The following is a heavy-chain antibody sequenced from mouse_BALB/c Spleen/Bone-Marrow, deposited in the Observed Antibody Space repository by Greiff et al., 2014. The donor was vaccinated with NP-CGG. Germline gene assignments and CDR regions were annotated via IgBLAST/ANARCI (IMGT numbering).Heavy chain of an antibody. Sequence: QVQLQQSGAELVRPGTSVKVSCKASGYAFTNYLIEWVKQRPGQGLEWIGVINPGSDITNYNEKFKGKATLTADKSSSTAYMQLSSLTYDDSAVYFCARREYRYDVGPFDDWGQGTTLTVSS. CDR3: ARREYRYDVGPFDD. J-gene: IGHJ2*01. CDR1: GYAFTNYL. CDR2: INPGSDIT. D-gene: IGHD2-14*01. V-gene: IGHV1-54*01.